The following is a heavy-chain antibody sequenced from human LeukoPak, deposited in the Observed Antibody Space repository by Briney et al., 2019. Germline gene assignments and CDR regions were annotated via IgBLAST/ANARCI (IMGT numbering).Heavy chain of an antibody. D-gene: IGHD2-2*02. Sequence: GGSLRLSCAASGFTFRNYAMSWVRQAPGKGLEWVSGISGGGGNTYYADSVKGRFSISRDTSKNTVSLQMNSLRAEDTAVYYCARGSSFDTYFYYYYMDVWGKGTTVTVSS. CDR1: GFTFRNYA. J-gene: IGHJ6*03. V-gene: IGHV3-23*01. CDR2: ISGGGGNT. CDR3: ARGSSFDTYFYYYYMDV.